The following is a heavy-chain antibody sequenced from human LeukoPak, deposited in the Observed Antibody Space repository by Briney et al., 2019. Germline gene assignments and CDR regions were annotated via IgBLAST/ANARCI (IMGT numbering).Heavy chain of an antibody. CDR3: ARDRIAAASYYSDY. CDR1: GFTFSDYY. D-gene: IGHD6-13*01. V-gene: IGHV3-11*01. Sequence: GGSLRLSCAASGFTFSDYYMSWIRQAPGKGLEWVSYISSSGSTIYYADSVKGRFTISRDNAKNSLYLQMNSLRAEDTAVYYCARDRIAAASYYSDYWGQGTLVTVSS. CDR2: ISSSGSTI. J-gene: IGHJ4*02.